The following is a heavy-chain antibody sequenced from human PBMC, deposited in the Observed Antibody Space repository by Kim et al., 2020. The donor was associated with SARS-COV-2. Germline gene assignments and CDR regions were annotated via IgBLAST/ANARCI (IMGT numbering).Heavy chain of an antibody. Sequence: SETLSLTCTVSGGSISSSSYYWGLIRQPPGKGLEWIGSIYYSGSTYYNPSLKSRVTISVDTSKNQFSLKLSSVTAADTAVYYCARAGGVIVAEDYWGQGTLVTVSS. CDR2: IYYSGST. CDR1: GGSISSSSYY. J-gene: IGHJ4*02. V-gene: IGHV4-39*01. CDR3: ARAGGVIVAEDY. D-gene: IGHD3-16*02.